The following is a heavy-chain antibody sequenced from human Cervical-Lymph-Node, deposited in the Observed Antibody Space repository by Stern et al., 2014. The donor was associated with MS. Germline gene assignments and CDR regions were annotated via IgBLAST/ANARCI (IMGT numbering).Heavy chain of an antibody. J-gene: IGHJ4*02. CDR1: GGTLSSHV. CDR2: IIPIFGKA. Sequence: VQLVESGAEVKKPGSSVKVSCKTSGGTLSSHVINWVRQAPGQWLEWMGGIIPIFGKANYAQKFQGRVTITADEFTSTAYMELTSLRSEDTAVYYCAREGGDSNGYYNLGYWGQGTLVTVSS. V-gene: IGHV1-69*01. D-gene: IGHD3-22*01. CDR3: AREGGDSNGYYNLGY.